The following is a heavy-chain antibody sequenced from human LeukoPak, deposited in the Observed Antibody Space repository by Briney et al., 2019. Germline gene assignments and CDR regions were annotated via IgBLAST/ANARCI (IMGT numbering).Heavy chain of an antibody. J-gene: IGHJ3*02. D-gene: IGHD5-12*01. Sequence: PGGSLRLSCAASGFTVTDNYMNWVRQSSGKGLEWVSVIYSGGSTYYADSVKGRFTISRDNSKNTLYLQMNSLRAEDTAVYYCAKRGYSGYDLGAFDIWGQGTMVTVSS. CDR3: AKRGYSGYDLGAFDI. CDR2: IYSGGST. CDR1: GFTVTDNY. V-gene: IGHV3-53*01.